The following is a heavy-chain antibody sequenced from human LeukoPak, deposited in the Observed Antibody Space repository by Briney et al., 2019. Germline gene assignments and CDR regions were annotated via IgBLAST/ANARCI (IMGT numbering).Heavy chain of an antibody. Sequence: PSETLSLTCTVSGDSVISGDYRWTWIRQPPGKGLEWIGYIYYSGSTYYNPSLKSRVTISVDTSKNQFSLKLSSVTAADTAVYYCARDRSGSYLAYYGMDVWGQGTTVTVSS. J-gene: IGHJ6*02. CDR1: GDSVISGDYR. CDR3: ARDRSGSYLAYYGMDV. CDR2: IYYSGST. D-gene: IGHD3-10*01. V-gene: IGHV4-30-4*01.